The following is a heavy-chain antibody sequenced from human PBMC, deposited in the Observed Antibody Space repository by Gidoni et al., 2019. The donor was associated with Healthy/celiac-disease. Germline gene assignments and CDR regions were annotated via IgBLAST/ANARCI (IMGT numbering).Heavy chain of an antibody. CDR1: GGSFSGYY. V-gene: IGHV4-34*01. CDR2: INHSGST. D-gene: IGHD1-1*01. J-gene: IGHJ2*01. CDR3: ARHDSNWYFDL. Sequence: QVQLQQWGAGLLKPSETLSLTCAVSGGSFSGYYWSWSRQPPGKGLEWIGEINHSGSTNYNPSLKSRVTISVDTSKNQFSLKLSSVTAADTAVYYCARHDSNWYFDLWGRGTLVTVSS.